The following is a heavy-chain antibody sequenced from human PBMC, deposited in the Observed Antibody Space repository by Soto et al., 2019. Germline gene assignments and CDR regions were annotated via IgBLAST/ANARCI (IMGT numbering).Heavy chain of an antibody. CDR1: WFTVSSNY. J-gene: IGHJ4*02. V-gene: IGHV3-53*01. D-gene: IGHD3-3*01. CDR2: IYSGGST. CDR3: ARGRETYYDFWSGYRI. Sequence: VGSLRLSCAASWFTVSSNYMSWVRQAPGKGLEWVSVIYSGGSTYYADSVKGRFTISRDNSKNTLYLQMNSLRAEDTAVYYCARGRETYYDFWSGYRIWGQGTLVTVSS.